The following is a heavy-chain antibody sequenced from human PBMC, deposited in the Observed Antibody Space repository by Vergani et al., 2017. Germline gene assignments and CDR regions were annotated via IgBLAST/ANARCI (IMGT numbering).Heavy chain of an antibody. CDR2: ISWNSGSI. D-gene: IGHD2-15*01. V-gene: IGHV3-9*01. Sequence: EVQLVESGGGLVQPGRSLRLSCAASGFTFDDYAMHWVRQAPGKGLEWVSGISWNSGSIGYADSVKGRFTISRDNAKNSLYLQMNSLRAEDTAVYYCARDSEIVVVESAFDILGQGTMVTVSS. CDR3: ARDSEIVVVESAFDI. CDR1: GFTFDDYA. J-gene: IGHJ3*02.